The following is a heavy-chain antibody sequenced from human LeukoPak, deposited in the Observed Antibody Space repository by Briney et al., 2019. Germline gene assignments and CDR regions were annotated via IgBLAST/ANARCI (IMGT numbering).Heavy chain of an antibody. D-gene: IGHD3-3*01. V-gene: IGHV1-8*01. CDR2: MNPNNGHT. Sequence: ASVKVSCKASGYTFTNYDINWVRQATGQGLEWMGWMNPNNGHTGYAQKFQGRVTMTRNTSISTAYMELSSLRSEDTAVYYCARGVYDFWSGSTYYYYGMDVWGQGTTVTVSS. J-gene: IGHJ6*02. CDR3: ARGVYDFWSGSTYYYYGMDV. CDR1: GYTFTNYD.